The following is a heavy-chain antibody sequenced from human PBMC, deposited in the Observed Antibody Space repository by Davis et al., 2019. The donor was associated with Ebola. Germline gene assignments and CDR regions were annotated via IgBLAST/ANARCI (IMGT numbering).Heavy chain of an antibody. J-gene: IGHJ3*02. CDR1: GFTFDDYA. CDR3: ARERSVAVAGTGYAFDI. D-gene: IGHD6-19*01. CDR2: ISWNSGSI. Sequence: SLKISCAASGFTFDDYAMHWVRQAPGKGLEWVSGISWNSGSIGYADSVKGRFTISRDNAKNSLYLQMNSLRAEDTALYYCARERSVAVAGTGYAFDIWGQGTMVTVSS. V-gene: IGHV3-9*01.